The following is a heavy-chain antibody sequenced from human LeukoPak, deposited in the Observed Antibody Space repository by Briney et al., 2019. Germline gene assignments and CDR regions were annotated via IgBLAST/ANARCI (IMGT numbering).Heavy chain of an antibody. CDR2: ISSSSSTI. V-gene: IGHV3-48*04. CDR1: GFTFSGYT. D-gene: IGHD6-6*01. CDR3: ARDLEMYSSSSRDY. J-gene: IGHJ4*02. Sequence: GGSLRLSCAASGFTFSGYTMNWVRQAPGKGLEWVSYISSSSSTIHYADSVKGRFTISRDNAKNSLYLQMNSLRAEDTAMYYCARDLEMYSSSSRDYWGQGTLVTVSS.